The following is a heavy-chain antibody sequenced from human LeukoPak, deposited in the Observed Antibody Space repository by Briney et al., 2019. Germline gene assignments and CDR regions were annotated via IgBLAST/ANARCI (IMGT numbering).Heavy chain of an antibody. CDR2: INPNSGGT. V-gene: IGHV1-2*02. CDR3: ARVGGNTMVRGVIMPFDY. J-gene: IGHJ4*02. D-gene: IGHD3-10*01. CDR1: GYTFTGYY. Sequence: ASVKASCKASGYTFTGYYMHWVRQAPGQGLEWMGWINPNSGGTNYAQKFQGRVTMTRDTSISTAYMELSRLRSDDTAVYYCARVGGNTMVRGVIMPFDYWGQGTLVTVSS.